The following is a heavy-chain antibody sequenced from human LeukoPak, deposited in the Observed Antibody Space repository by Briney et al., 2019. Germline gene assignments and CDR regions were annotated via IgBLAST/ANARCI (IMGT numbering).Heavy chain of an antibody. Sequence: PSETLSLTCTVSGGSISSYYWSWIRQPAGKGLEWIGRIYTSGSTNYNPSLKSRVTISVGKSKNQFSLKLSSVTAADTAVYYCARDLVYCSGGSCYSNNWFDPWGQGTLVTVSS. J-gene: IGHJ5*02. CDR1: GGSISSYY. CDR2: IYTSGST. V-gene: IGHV4-4*07. CDR3: ARDLVYCSGGSCYSNNWFDP. D-gene: IGHD2-15*01.